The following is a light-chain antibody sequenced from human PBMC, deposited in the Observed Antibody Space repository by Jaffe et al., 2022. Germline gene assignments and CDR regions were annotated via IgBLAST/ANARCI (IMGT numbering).Light chain of an antibody. CDR3: QQYGSLIT. V-gene: IGKV3-20*01. CDR1: QSVGNTY. Sequence: EIVLTQSPGTLSLSPGERATLSCRASQSVGNTYLAWYQQKPGQAPRLLIYGASSRATGIPDRFSGSGSGTDFTLTISRLEPEDFAVYYCQQYGSLITFGQGTRLEIK. CDR2: GAS. J-gene: IGKJ5*01.